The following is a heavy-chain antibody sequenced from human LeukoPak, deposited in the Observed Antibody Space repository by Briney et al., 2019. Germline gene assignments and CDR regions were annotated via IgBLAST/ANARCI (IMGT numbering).Heavy chain of an antibody. CDR3: TRDREQTTRDY. CDR2: IRSEAYGGTT. D-gene: IGHD4-11*01. Sequence: GGSLRLSCTASGFTFGDYAMSWVRQAPGKGLEWVGFIRSEAYGGTTEYAASVKGRFTISRDDSKSIAYLQMNSLKTEDTAVYYCTRDREQTTRDYWGQGTLVTASS. J-gene: IGHJ4*02. V-gene: IGHV3-49*04. CDR1: GFTFGDYA.